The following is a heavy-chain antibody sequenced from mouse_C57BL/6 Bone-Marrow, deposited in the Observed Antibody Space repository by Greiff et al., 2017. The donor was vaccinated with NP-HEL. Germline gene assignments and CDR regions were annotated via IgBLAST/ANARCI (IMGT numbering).Heavy chain of an antibody. CDR2: ISSGGDYI. Sequence: EVKLQESGEGLVKPGGSLKLSCAASGFTFSSYAMSWVRQTPEKRLEWVAYISSGGDYIYYADTVKGRFTISRDNARNTLYLQMSSLKSEDTAMYYCTRVPYDYDGAGAMDYWGQGTSVTVSS. CDR1: GFTFSSYA. D-gene: IGHD2-4*01. CDR3: TRVPYDYDGAGAMDY. V-gene: IGHV5-9-1*02. J-gene: IGHJ4*01.